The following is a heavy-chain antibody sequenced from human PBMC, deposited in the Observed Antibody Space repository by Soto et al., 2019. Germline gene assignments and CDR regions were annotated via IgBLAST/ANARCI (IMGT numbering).Heavy chain of an antibody. CDR3: ARVVSSSWYRAQADAMDV. Sequence: EVQLVESGGGLVKTGGSLRLSCAASGFMFSSYTVNWVRQAPGKGLEWVSFISSSSSYISYADSVKGRFTISRDNAKNSLYLQMNSLRAEDTAVYYCARVVSSSWYRAQADAMDVWGQGTTVTVSS. CDR2: ISSSSSYI. V-gene: IGHV3-21*01. J-gene: IGHJ6*02. CDR1: GFMFSSYT. D-gene: IGHD6-13*01.